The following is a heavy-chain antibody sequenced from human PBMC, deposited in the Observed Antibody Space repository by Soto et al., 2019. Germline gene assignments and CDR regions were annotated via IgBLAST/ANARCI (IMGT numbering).Heavy chain of an antibody. J-gene: IGHJ6*02. V-gene: IGHV1-69*13. D-gene: IGHD2-2*01. Sequence: SVKVSCKASGGTFSSYAISWVRQAPGQGLEWMGGIIPIFVTANYAQKFQGRVTITADESTSTAFMELRSLRSDDTAVYYCARIADCSITPSSFPSRFHIRGYYYYYGMDVWGQGTTVTVS. CDR1: GGTFSSYA. CDR2: IIPIFVTA. CDR3: ARIADCSITPSSFPSRFHIRGYYYYYGMDV.